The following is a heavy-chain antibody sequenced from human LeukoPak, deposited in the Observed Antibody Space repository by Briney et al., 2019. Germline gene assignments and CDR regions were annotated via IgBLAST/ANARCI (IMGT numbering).Heavy chain of an antibody. D-gene: IGHD3-22*01. CDR1: GFTFSSYS. V-gene: IGHV3-21*01. CDR2: ISSSSSYI. CDR3: ERAPVRIVANAFDI. J-gene: IGHJ3*02. Sequence: GGSLRLSCEASGFTFSSYSMNWVRQAPGKGLEWVSSISSSSSYIYYADTVKGRFTISRDNAKNSLYLQMNSLRAEDTAVYYCERAPVRIVANAFDIWGEGTMVTVSS.